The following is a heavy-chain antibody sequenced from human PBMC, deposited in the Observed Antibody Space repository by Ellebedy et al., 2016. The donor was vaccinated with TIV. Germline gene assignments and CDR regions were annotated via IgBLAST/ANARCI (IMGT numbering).Heavy chain of an antibody. V-gene: IGHV3-30-3*01. D-gene: IGHD6-19*01. CDR3: ARARSSGWLHTPDY. CDR1: GFTFSNYV. Sequence: PGGSLRLSCAASGFTFSNYVMHWVRQVPGKGLEWVAVISYDGSIKYYADSVKGRFTISRDNSKNTMYLQMNSLRPEDTAVYYCARARSSGWLHTPDYWGQGLLVTVSS. CDR2: ISYDGSIK. J-gene: IGHJ4*02.